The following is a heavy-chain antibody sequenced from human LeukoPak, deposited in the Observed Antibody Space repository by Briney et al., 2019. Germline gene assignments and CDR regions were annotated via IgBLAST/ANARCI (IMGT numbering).Heavy chain of an antibody. Sequence: GGSLRLSCAASGFTFSSYAMSWVRQAPGEGLEWVSAISGSGGSTYYADSVKGRFTISRDNSKNTLYLQMNSLRAEDTAVYYWARGTWFWELSVDYWGQGTLVTVSS. CDR2: ISGSGGST. D-gene: IGHD3-10*01. J-gene: IGHJ4*02. V-gene: IGHV3-23*01. CDR3: ARGTWFWELSVDY. CDR1: GFTFSSYA.